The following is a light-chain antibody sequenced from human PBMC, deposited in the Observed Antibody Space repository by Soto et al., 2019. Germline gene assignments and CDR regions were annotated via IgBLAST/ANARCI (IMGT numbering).Light chain of an antibody. CDR3: QVWDIGSGVA. CDR2: YDS. CDR1: NIGSKS. Sequence: SYVLSQAPSVSVAPRKTARVTCGGNNIGSKSVHWYQQKPGQAPVLVIYYDSDRPSGIPERFSGSNSGNTATLTISRVEAGDEAYYYCQVWDIGSGVAFGGGTKVTVL. V-gene: IGLV3-21*04. J-gene: IGLJ2*01.